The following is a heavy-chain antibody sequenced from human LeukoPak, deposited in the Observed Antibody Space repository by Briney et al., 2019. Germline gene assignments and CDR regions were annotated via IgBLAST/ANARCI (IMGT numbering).Heavy chain of an antibody. Sequence: GASVKVSCKASGYTFTGYYMHLVRQAPGQGLEWMGWINPNSGGTNYAQKFQGRVTMTRDTSISTAYMELSRLRSDDTAVYYCAIDYGDQGRFGPWGQGTLVTVSS. J-gene: IGHJ5*02. V-gene: IGHV1-2*02. D-gene: IGHD4-17*01. CDR2: INPNSGGT. CDR3: AIDYGDQGRFGP. CDR1: GYTFTGYY.